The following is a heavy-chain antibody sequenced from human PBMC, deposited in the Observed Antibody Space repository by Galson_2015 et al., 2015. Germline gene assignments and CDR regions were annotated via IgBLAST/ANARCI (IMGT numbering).Heavy chain of an antibody. CDR3: ARDAGFSNTMIDGSGGMDV. Sequence: ETLSLTCNVSGVSISSPSSYWGWIRQPPGKGLEWLGSIFHTGTTYYNPSLIRRLTISIDTSQNQFSLRLTPVTAADTAMYYCARDAGFSNTMIDGSGGMDVWGQGTTVTVSS. J-gene: IGHJ6*02. D-gene: IGHD3-10*01. V-gene: IGHV4-39*07. CDR2: IFHTGTT. CDR1: GVSISSPSSY.